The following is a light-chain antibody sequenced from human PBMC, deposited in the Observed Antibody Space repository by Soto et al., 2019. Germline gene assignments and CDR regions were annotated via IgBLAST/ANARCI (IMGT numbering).Light chain of an antibody. CDR3: QQSYSTPIT. Sequence: DIQMTQSPSSLSSSVGDRVTITCRASQSISSYLNWYQKKPGKPPKLLIYAASSLQSGVPSRFSGSKSGTDFTLTITSLQPEDFATYYCQQSYSTPITFGQGTRLEI. CDR1: QSISSY. J-gene: IGKJ5*01. CDR2: AAS. V-gene: IGKV1-39*01.